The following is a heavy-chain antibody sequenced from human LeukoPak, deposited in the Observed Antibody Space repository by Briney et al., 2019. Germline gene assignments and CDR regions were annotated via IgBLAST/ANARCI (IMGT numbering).Heavy chain of an antibody. V-gene: IGHV1-24*01. Sequence: ASMKVSCKVSGDSLNELSMHWVRQSPGKGLEWMGGFDPEDGEIVYAQKFRGRVNMTEDTSTDTAYMSLGSLRPDDTAVYYCAAARLNEFWWGYWGQGTLVTVSS. D-gene: IGHD3-3*01. CDR3: AAARLNEFWWGY. CDR2: FDPEDGEI. J-gene: IGHJ4*02. CDR1: GDSLNELS.